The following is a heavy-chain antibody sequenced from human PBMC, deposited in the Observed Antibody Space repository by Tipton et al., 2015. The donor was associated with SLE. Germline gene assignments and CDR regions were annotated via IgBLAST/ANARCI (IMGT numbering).Heavy chain of an antibody. CDR2: IYYSGST. J-gene: IGHJ5*02. Sequence: TLSLTCAVSGYSISSGYYWGWIRQPPGKGLEWIGSIYYSGSTYYNPSLKSRVTISVDTSKNQFSLKLSSVTAADTAVYYCARCYGDSPCDWFDPWGQGTLVTVSS. CDR1: GYSISSGYY. V-gene: IGHV4-38-2*01. D-gene: IGHD4-17*01. CDR3: ARCYGDSPCDWFDP.